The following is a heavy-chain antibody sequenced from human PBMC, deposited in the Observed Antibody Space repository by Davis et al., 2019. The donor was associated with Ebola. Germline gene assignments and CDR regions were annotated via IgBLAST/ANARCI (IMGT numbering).Heavy chain of an antibody. Sequence: PSETLSLTCTVSGGSISSYYWSWIRQPPGKGLEWIGYIYYSGSTNYNPSLKSRVTITVDTSKNQFSLKLSSVTAADTAVYYCARVSGSTRNYYYYGMDVWGQGTTVTVSS. J-gene: IGHJ6*02. CDR2: IYYSGST. CDR1: GGSISSYY. CDR3: ARVSGSTRNYYYYGMDV. D-gene: IGHD2-2*01. V-gene: IGHV4-59*01.